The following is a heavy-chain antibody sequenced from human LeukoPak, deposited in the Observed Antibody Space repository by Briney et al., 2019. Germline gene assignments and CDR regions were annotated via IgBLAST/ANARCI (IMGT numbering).Heavy chain of an antibody. CDR3: AKRITVSAGYYLDS. D-gene: IGHD2-8*01. Sequence: GGSLRLSCVGSGFSFSSFAMSWVRQAPGKGLEWVSTVSGGGAYTYYADSVKGRFTVSRDDSKSMHFLQMNSLRPEDTALYFCAKRITVSAGYYLDSWGQGTLVTVSS. V-gene: IGHV3-23*01. J-gene: IGHJ4*02. CDR2: VSGGGAYT. CDR1: GFSFSSFA.